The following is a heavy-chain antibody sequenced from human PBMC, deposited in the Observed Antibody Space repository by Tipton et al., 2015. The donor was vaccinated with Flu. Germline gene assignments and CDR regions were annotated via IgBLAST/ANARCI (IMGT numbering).Heavy chain of an antibody. CDR3: ARSSGHYDYVWGGYRLDAFDI. CDR2: IHYSGSP. Sequence: LRLSCTVSGDSMRSDYFWAWIRQAPGKGLEWIGNIHYSGSPHYNPSLKSRVTITVDTSKNQFSLRLSSMTAADTAVYYCARSSGHYDYVWGGYRLDAFDIWGQGTMVTVSS. CDR1: GDSMRSDYF. J-gene: IGHJ3*02. V-gene: IGHV4-38-2*02. D-gene: IGHD3-16*02.